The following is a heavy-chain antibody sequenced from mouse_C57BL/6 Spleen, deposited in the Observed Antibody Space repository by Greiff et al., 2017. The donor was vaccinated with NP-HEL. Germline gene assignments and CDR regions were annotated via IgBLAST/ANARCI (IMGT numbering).Heavy chain of an antibody. D-gene: IGHD1-1*01. J-gene: IGHJ4*01. V-gene: IGHV5-4*03. CDR2: ISVGGSYT. CDR1: GFTFSSYA. Sequence: EVKVVESGGGLVKPGGSLKLSCAASGFTFSSYAMSWVRQTPEKRLEWVATISVGGSYTYYPDNVKGRFTISRDNAKNNLYLQMSHLKSEDTAMYYCARNYYGSSYDYAMDYWGQGTSVTVSS. CDR3: ARNYYGSSYDYAMDY.